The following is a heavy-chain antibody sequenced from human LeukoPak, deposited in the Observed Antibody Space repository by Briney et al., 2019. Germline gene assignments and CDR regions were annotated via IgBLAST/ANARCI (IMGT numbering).Heavy chain of an antibody. CDR3: ARVESGYSSSWYPSRRGYYFDY. V-gene: IGHV4-59*12. J-gene: IGHJ4*02. CDR2: IYYSGST. CDR1: GGSISSYY. D-gene: IGHD6-13*01. Sequence: PSETLSLTCTVSGGSISSYYWSWIRQPPGKGLEWIGYIYYSGSTNYNPSLKSRVTISVDTSKNQFSLKLSSVTAADTAVYYCARVESGYSSSWYPSRRGYYFDYWGQGTLVTVSS.